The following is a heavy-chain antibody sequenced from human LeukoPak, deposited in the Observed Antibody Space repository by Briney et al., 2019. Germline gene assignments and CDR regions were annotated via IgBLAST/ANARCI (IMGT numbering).Heavy chain of an antibody. D-gene: IGHD1-26*01. CDR1: GYTFSGYY. J-gene: IGHJ5*02. Sequence: GASVKVSCKASGYTFSGYYIYWVRQAPGQGLEWMGWINPNSGGTNYAQKFQGRVTMTRDTSISTAYMELSRLRSDDTAVYYCAREGGADLNWFDPWGQGTLVTVSS. CDR3: AREGGADLNWFDP. CDR2: INPNSGGT. V-gene: IGHV1-2*02.